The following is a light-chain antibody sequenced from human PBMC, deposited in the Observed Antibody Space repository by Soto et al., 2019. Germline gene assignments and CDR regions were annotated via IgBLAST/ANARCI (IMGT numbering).Light chain of an antibody. J-gene: IGLJ1*01. V-gene: IGLV2-14*01. CDR1: SSDVGGYNY. CDR2: DVS. Sequence: QSALTQPASLSGSPGQSIAISYTGTSSDVGGYNYVSWYQQHPGKAPKLMIYDVSNRPSGVSNRFSGSKSGNTASLTISGLKSEDEADYYCSSYTSSSTLVFGTGTKVTVL. CDR3: SSYTSSSTLV.